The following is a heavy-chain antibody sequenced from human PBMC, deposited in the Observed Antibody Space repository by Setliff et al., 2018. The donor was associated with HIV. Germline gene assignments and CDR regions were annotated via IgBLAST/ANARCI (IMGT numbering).Heavy chain of an antibody. Sequence: GSLRLSCTASGFTFSSYSMNWVRQAPGKGLEWVSYISSSGSTIYYADSVKGRFTISRDNAKNSLYLQMNSLRAEDTAVYYCARERVLETYYNFWSGSDHWFDPWGQGTLVTVSS. CDR1: GFTFSSYS. V-gene: IGHV3-48*04. CDR2: ISSSGSTI. D-gene: IGHD3-3*01. J-gene: IGHJ5*02. CDR3: ARERVLETYYNFWSGSDHWFDP.